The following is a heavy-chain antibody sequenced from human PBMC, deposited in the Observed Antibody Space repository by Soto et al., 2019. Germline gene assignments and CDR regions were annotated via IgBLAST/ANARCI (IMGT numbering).Heavy chain of an antibody. CDR2: IIPVFGLV. V-gene: IGHV1-69*01. CDR3: AGGRIVLVGSRAYYGMDV. J-gene: IGHJ6*02. D-gene: IGHD2-8*02. CDR1: GGTPSNSA. Sequence: LLQSGAEVKKPGSSVKVSCKASGGTPSNSAISWVRQAPGQGLEWMGGIIPVFGLVKYAQNFQGRVTITADESTNTAYMELRSLRPEDTAVYYCAGGRIVLVGSRAYYGMDVWGQGTTVAVSS.